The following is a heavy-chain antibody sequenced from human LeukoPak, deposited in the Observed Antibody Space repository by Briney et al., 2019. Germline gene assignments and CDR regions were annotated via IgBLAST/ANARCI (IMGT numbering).Heavy chain of an antibody. CDR2: ISSSGSTI. CDR1: EFTFSSYE. V-gene: IGHV3-48*03. D-gene: IGHD6-6*01. CDR3: VRGGIAARFAY. J-gene: IGHJ4*02. Sequence: PGGSLRLSCAASEFTFSSYEMNWVRQAPGKGLEWVSYISSSGSTIYYADSVKGRFTISRDNAKNSLYLQMNSLRVEDTAVYYCVRGGIAARFAYWGQGTLVTVSS.